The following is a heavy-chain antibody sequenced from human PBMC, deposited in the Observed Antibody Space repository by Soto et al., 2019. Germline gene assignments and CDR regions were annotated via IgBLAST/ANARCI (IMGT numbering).Heavy chain of an antibody. CDR2: IYYSGST. Sequence: SETLSLTCTVSGGSISSYYWSWIRQPPGKGLEWIGYIYYSGSTNYNPSLKSRVTISVDTSKNQFSLKLSSVTAADTAVYYCAXARPGPPSYSSSWYVDYWGQGTLVTVSS. V-gene: IGHV4-59*01. D-gene: IGHD6-13*01. CDR1: GGSISSYY. J-gene: IGHJ4*02. CDR3: AXARPGPPSYSSSWYVDY.